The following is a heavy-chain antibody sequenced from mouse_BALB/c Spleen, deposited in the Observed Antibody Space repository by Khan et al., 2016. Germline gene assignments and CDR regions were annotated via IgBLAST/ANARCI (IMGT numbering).Heavy chain of an antibody. V-gene: IGHV5-6-5*01. D-gene: IGHD2-1*01. CDR3: AREDNGNYGDYFYY. CDR2: ISTGDST. Sequence: EVQLVESGGGLVKPGGSLKLSCAASGFTFRNYDLSWVRQTPEKRMEWVASISTGDSTYYGDSVKGGFTISRDNARNILYLQMSSLRSEDTAMFYCAREDNGNYGDYFYYWGHGTTLTVSS. J-gene: IGHJ2*01. CDR1: GFTFRNYD.